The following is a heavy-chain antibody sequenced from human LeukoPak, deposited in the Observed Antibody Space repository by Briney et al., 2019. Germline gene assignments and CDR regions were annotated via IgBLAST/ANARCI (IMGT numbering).Heavy chain of an antibody. Sequence: ASVTVSCKASGGTFSSYAISWVRQAPGQGLEWMGGIIPIFGTANYAQKFQGRVTITADESTSTAYMELSSLRSEDTAVYYCARDWRADPFWSGFDRGLNYYYGMDVWGQGTTVTVSS. D-gene: IGHD3-3*01. J-gene: IGHJ6*02. CDR1: GGTFSSYA. CDR3: ARDWRADPFWSGFDRGLNYYYGMDV. CDR2: IIPIFGTA. V-gene: IGHV1-69*01.